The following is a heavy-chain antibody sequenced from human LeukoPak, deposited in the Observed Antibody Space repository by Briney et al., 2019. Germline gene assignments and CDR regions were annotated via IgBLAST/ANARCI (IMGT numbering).Heavy chain of an antibody. V-gene: IGHV4-34*01. D-gene: IGHD2-2*02. CDR2: INHSGNS. CDR1: GGSFRGYY. J-gene: IGHJ4*02. Sequence: SETLSLTCTVYGGSFRGYYWSWIRRPPGKGLECIGEINHSGNSNYNTSLRSRVTISLDTSKNQFSLNLSPVTAADTAVYYCAREGYCSGTSCYNFNYWGQGTLVTVSS. CDR3: AREGYCSGTSCYNFNY.